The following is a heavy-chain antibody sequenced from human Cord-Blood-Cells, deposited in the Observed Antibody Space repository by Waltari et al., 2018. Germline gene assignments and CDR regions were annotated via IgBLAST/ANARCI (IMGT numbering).Heavy chain of an antibody. CDR2: IYYSGGT. Sequence: QLQLQESGPGLVKPSETLSLTCTVSGGSISSSSYYWGWIRQPPGKGLEWIGSIYYSGGTYDNPSSSSRVTISVDTSKNQFSLKLSSVTAADTAVYYCARHRKNITIFGVVIISNWFDPWGQGTLVTVSS. CDR3: ARHRKNITIFGVVIISNWFDP. CDR1: GGSISSSSYY. J-gene: IGHJ5*02. V-gene: IGHV4-39*01. D-gene: IGHD3-3*01.